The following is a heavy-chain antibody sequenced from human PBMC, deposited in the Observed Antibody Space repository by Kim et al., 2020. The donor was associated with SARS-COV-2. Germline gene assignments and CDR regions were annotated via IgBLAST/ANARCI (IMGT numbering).Heavy chain of an antibody. CDR1: GFTVSSNY. J-gene: IGHJ3*02. D-gene: IGHD1-26*01. CDR2: IYSGGST. Sequence: GGSLRLSCAASGFTVSSNYMSWVRQAPGKGLEWVSVIYSGGSTYYADSVKGRFTISRDNSKNTLYLQMNSLRAEDTAVYYCARRNWWELLGAFDIWGQGTMVTVSS. V-gene: IGHV3-66*01. CDR3: ARRNWWELLGAFDI.